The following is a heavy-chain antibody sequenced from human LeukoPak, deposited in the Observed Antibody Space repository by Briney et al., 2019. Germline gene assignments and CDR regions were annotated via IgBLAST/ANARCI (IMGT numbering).Heavy chain of an antibody. V-gene: IGHV5-51*01. CDR2: IYPGDSDT. CDR1: GYSFTSYW. CDR3: ARRLWFGHSGVYYYGMDV. Sequence: LGESLKISCKGSGYSFTSYWIGWVRQMPGKGLEWMGIIYPGDSDTRYSPSFQGQVTISADKSISTAYLQWSSLKASDTAMYYCARRLWFGHSGVYYYGMDVRGQGTTVTVSS. J-gene: IGHJ6*02. D-gene: IGHD3-10*01.